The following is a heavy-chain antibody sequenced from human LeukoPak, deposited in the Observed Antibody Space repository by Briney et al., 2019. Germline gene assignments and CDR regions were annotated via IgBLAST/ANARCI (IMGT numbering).Heavy chain of an antibody. CDR1: GGSISSYY. Sequence: SETLSLTCTVSGGSISSYYWSWIRQPPGKGLEWIGYIYYSGSTNYNPSLKSRVTISVDTSKNQFSLKLSSVTAADTAVYYCARGAISLGKRMYYDILTGPLDYWGQGTLVTVSS. D-gene: IGHD3-9*01. V-gene: IGHV4-59*12. CDR3: ARGAISLGKRMYYDILTGPLDY. J-gene: IGHJ4*02. CDR2: IYYSGST.